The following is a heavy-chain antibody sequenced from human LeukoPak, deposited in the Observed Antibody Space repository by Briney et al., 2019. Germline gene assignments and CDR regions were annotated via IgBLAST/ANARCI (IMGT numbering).Heavy chain of an antibody. V-gene: IGHV3-21*01. CDR3: ARDKSGSHQAPENAFDI. CDR1: GFTFSSYS. J-gene: IGHJ3*02. Sequence: GGSLRLSYAASGFTFSSYSMNWVRQAPGKGLEWVSSISSSSSYIYYADSVKGRFTISRDNAKNSLYLQMNSLRAEDTAVYYCARDKSGSHQAPENAFDIWGQGTMVTVSS. D-gene: IGHD1-26*01. CDR2: ISSSSSYI.